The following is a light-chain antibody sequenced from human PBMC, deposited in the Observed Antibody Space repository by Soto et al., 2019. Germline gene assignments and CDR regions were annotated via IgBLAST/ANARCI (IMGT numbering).Light chain of an antibody. Sequence: QSVLTQPASVSGSPGQSITISCTGTSSDVGGYNYVSWYQQHPGKAPKLMIYDVSNRPSGVSNRFSGSKSGNTASLTISGLKAEHEADYYCSSYTSSSHVVFGGGTKLTVL. V-gene: IGLV2-14*01. CDR2: DVS. CDR3: SSYTSSSHVV. CDR1: SSDVGGYNY. J-gene: IGLJ2*01.